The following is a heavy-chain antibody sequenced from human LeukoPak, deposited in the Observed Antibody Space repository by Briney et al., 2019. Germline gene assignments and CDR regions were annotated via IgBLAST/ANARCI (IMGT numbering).Heavy chain of an antibody. CDR1: GGSISSYY. J-gene: IGHJ6*03. V-gene: IGHV4-59*01. CDR2: IYYSGST. CDR3: ATRTPRYCSGGSCKGDYYYYYMDV. Sequence: SETLSLTCTVSGGSISSYYWSWIRQPPGKGLEWIGYIYYSGSTNYNPPLKSRVTISVDTSKNQFSLKLSSVTAADTAVYYCATRTPRYCSGGSCKGDYYYYYMDVWGKGTTVTVSS. D-gene: IGHD2-15*01.